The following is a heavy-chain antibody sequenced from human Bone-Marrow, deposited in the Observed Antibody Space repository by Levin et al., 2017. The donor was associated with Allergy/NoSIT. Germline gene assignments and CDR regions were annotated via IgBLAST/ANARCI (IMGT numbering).Heavy chain of an antibody. CDR2: IYYSGST. CDR3: ARDRTDASYYDFWSGYYYYGMDV. Sequence: SETLSLTCTVSGGSISSYYWSWIRQPPGKGLEWIGYIYYSGSTNYNPSLKSRVTISVDTSKNQFSLKLSSVTAADTAVYYCARDRTDASYYDFWSGYYYYGMDVWGQGTTVTVSS. J-gene: IGHJ6*02. D-gene: IGHD3-3*01. V-gene: IGHV4-59*01. CDR1: GGSISSYY.